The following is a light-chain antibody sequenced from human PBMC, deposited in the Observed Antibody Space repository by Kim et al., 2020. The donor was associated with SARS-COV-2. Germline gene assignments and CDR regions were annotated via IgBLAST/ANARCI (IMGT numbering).Light chain of an antibody. CDR1: QGISSY. Sequence: SASTGDRATITCRASQGISSYLAWYQQKPGKAPKLLIYAASTLQSGVPSRFSGSGSGTDFTLTISCLQSEDFATYYCQQYYSYPVTFGQGTKLEI. CDR2: AAS. J-gene: IGKJ2*01. V-gene: IGKV1-8*01. CDR3: QQYYSYPVT.